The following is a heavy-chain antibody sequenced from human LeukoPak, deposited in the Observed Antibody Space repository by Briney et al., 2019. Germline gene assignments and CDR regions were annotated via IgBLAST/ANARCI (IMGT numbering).Heavy chain of an antibody. CDR3: ARDRVAAAGPYYYYGMDV. J-gene: IGHJ6*02. CDR2: IYYSGST. Sequence: SETLSPTRTVSGGSISSGDYYWSWIRQPPGKGLEWIGYIYYSGSTYYNPSLKSRVTISVDTSKNQFSLKLSSVTAADTAVYYCARDRVAAAGPYYYYGMDVWGQGTTVTVSS. V-gene: IGHV4-30-4*01. D-gene: IGHD6-13*01. CDR1: GGSISSGDYY.